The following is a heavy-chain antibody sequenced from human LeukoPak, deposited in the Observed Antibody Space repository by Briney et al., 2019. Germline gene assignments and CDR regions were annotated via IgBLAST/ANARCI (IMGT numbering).Heavy chain of an antibody. V-gene: IGHV3-48*03. CDR1: GFIFSTYE. D-gene: IGHD2-15*01. Sequence: PGGSLRLSCATSGFIFSTYEMNWVRQAPGKGLEWVAHISRSGTALYYADSVKGRFTISRDNARNSLDLQMNSLRAEGTAVYYCAKWSELPYFDYWGQGAPVTVSS. J-gene: IGHJ4*02. CDR2: ISRSGTAL. CDR3: AKWSELPYFDY.